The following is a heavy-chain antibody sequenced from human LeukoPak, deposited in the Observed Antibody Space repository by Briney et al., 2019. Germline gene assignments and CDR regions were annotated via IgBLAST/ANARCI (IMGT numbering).Heavy chain of an antibody. CDR3: VRNILTGPHPDNWFDP. V-gene: IGHV4-31*03. D-gene: IGHD3-9*01. Sequence: SETLSLTCTVSGGAISSADHFWSWIPHLPGKGLEWIGYIYYSVTTYYNPSLKSRLTMSLDSSKYQFSVNLTSVTAADTAVYYCVRNILTGPHPDNWFDPWGQGTLVTVSS. J-gene: IGHJ5*02. CDR1: GGAISSADHF. CDR2: IYYSVTT.